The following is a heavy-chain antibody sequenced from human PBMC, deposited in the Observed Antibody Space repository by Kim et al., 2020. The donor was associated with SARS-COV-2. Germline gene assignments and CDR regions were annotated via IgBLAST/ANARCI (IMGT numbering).Heavy chain of an antibody. J-gene: IGHJ6*02. D-gene: IGHD5-18*01. V-gene: IGHV1-8*01. Sequence: FQGRVTMTRNTSRSTAYMELSSLRSEDTAVYYCAREEGYSYGYYYYGMDVWGQGTTVTVSS. CDR3: AREEGYSYGYYYYGMDV.